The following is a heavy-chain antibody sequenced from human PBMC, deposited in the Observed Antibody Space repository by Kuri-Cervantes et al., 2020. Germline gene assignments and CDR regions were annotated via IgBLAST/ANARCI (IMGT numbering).Heavy chain of an antibody. D-gene: IGHD6-19*01. CDR2: IYYSGST. J-gene: IGHJ4*02. Sequence: GSLRLSCTVSGGSISSYYWSWIRQPPGKGLEWIGYIYYSGSTNYNPSLKSRVTISVDTSKNQFSPKLSSVTAADTAVYYCARDWGSGWERGAFDYWGQGTLVTVSS. V-gene: IGHV4-59*01. CDR3: ARDWGSGWERGAFDY. CDR1: GGSISSYY.